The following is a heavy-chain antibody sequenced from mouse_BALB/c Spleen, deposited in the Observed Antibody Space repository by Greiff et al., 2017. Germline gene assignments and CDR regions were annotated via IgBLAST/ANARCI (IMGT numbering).Heavy chain of an antibody. CDR1: GFTFSSYA. CDR2: ISSGGSYT. D-gene: IGHD2-4*01. CDR3: ARLGNDYDGAMDD. Sequence: EVKLEESGGGLVKPGGSLKLSCAASGFTFSSYAMSWVRQTPEKRLEWVATISSGGSYTYYPDSVKGRFTISRDNAKNTLYLQMSSLRSEDTAMYYCARLGNDYDGAMDDWGQGTSVTVSS. V-gene: IGHV5-9-3*01. J-gene: IGHJ4*01.